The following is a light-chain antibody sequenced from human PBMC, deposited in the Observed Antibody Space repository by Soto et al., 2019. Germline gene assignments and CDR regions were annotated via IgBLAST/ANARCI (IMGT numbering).Light chain of an antibody. CDR1: SSDVGGYNY. J-gene: IGLJ1*01. V-gene: IGLV2-11*01. Sequence: QSVLTQPRSVSGSPGQSVTISCTGTSSDVGGYNYVSWYQHHPGKAPKLMIYDVTKRPSGVRDRFSASKSGNTASLTISGLQAEDEADYYCSSFSSSSTLYVFGTGTKLTVL. CDR3: SSFSSSSTLYV. CDR2: DVT.